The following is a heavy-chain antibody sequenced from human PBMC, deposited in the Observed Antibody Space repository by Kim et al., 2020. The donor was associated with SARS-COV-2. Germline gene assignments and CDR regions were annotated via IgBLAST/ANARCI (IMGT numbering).Heavy chain of an antibody. D-gene: IGHD2-21*02. CDR1: GFIFNNAW. V-gene: IGHV3-15*01. CDR3: ISDLGDYCGGDSYTRV. J-gene: IGHJ6*02. CDR2: IKSKANGGTT. Sequence: GGSLRLSCAASGFIFNNAWMNWVRQAPGKGLEWVGCIKSKANGGTTGYVAPVKGRFTIPRDDQRNTLYLQMNSPKTEDTAVYYCISDLGDYCGGDSYTRVWGQGAPVTVSS.